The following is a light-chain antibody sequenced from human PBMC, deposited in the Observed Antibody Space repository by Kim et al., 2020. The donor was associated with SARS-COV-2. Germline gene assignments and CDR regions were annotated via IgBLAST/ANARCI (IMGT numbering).Light chain of an antibody. J-gene: IGKJ4*01. CDR2: AAS. V-gene: IGKV1-39*01. CDR3: QQSYSAPHLT. CDR1: QSIFNY. Sequence: DIQMTQSPSSLSASVGDRVTITCRASQSIFNYLNWYQHKPGKAPKLLIYAASSLQSGVPSRFSGSGSGTDFTLTISSLQPEDFATYSCQQSYSAPHLTFGGGTKVEI.